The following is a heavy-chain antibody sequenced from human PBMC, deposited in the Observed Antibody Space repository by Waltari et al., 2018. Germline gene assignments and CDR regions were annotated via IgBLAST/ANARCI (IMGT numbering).Heavy chain of an antibody. CDR3: ARHYALWSGFDY. V-gene: IGHV4-39*01. CDR2: IYSSGST. Sequence: TVSGGSISSSSYYWGWIRQPPGKGLEWIGSIYSSGSTYYNPSLKSRVTISVDTSKNQFSLKLSSVTAADTAVYYCARHYALWSGFDYWGQGTLVTVSS. CDR1: GGSISSSSYY. D-gene: IGHD3-3*01. J-gene: IGHJ4*02.